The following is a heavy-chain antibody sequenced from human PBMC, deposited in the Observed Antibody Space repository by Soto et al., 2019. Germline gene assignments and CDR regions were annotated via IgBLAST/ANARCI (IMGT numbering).Heavy chain of an antibody. J-gene: IGHJ3*02. CDR2: IYYSGST. V-gene: IGHV4-39*01. D-gene: IGHD6-13*01. Sequence: QLQLQESGPGLVKPSETLSLTCTVSGGSISSSSYYVGWIRQPSGKGLEWIGSIYYSGSTYYNTSLKSRVTISVDTSKNQYSLKLSSVTAADTAVYYCARRGAAAGDAFDIWGQGTMVTVSS. CDR3: ARRGAAAGDAFDI. CDR1: GGSISSSSYY.